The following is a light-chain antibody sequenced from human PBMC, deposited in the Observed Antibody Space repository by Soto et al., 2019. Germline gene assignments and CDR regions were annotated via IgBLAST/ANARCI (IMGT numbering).Light chain of an antibody. CDR1: QSVSSY. CDR3: QQRSNWPRSG. CDR2: DAS. J-gene: IGKJ4*01. Sequence: EIVLTQSPATLSLSPGERATLACRASQSVSSYLAWYQQKPGQAPRLLIYDASNRATGIPARFSGSGSGTDFTLTISSLEPEDFAVYYCQQRSNWPRSGFGGGTKVEIK. V-gene: IGKV3-11*01.